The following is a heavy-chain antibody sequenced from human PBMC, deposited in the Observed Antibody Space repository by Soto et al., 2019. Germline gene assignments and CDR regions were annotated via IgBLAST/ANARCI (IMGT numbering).Heavy chain of an antibody. D-gene: IGHD3-10*01. J-gene: IGHJ4*02. V-gene: IGHV3-23*01. CDR2: ISGSGGST. CDR1: GFTFSSYA. Sequence: EVQLLESGGGLVQPGGSLRLSCAASGFTFSSYAMNWVRQAPGKGREWVSVISGSGGSTDYADSVKGRFTISRYNSKNTLFLQMTRLRAEDTAVYYCATLNYGSAFDYWGQGTLVTVSS. CDR3: ATLNYGSAFDY.